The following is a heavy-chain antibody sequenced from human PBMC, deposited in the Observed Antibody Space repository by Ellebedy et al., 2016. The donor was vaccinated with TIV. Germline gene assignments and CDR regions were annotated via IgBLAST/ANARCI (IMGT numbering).Heavy chain of an antibody. CDR3: ARGFKVSGWPNHAFDI. CDR1: GFTSSSYD. CDR2: IGTAGDT. J-gene: IGHJ3*02. D-gene: IGHD6-19*01. Sequence: GGSLRLSXAASGFTSSSYDMHWVRQATGKGLEWVSAIGTAGDTYYPGSVKGRFTISRENAKNSLYLQMNSLRAGDTAVYYCARGFKVSGWPNHAFDIWGQGTMVTVSS. V-gene: IGHV3-13*01.